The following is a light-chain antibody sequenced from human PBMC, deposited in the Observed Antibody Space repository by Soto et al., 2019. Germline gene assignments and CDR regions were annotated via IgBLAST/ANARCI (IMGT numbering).Light chain of an antibody. J-gene: IGKJ1*01. V-gene: IGKV1-5*01. CDR1: QSISSW. Sequence: DIQMTQSPSTLSASVGDRVTITCRASQSISSWLAWYQQKPGKAPKLLIYDASSLESGVPSRFSGSGSGTEFTHTISSLQPDDFATYYCKQYNSYSQTFGQGTKVEIK. CDR2: DAS. CDR3: KQYNSYSQT.